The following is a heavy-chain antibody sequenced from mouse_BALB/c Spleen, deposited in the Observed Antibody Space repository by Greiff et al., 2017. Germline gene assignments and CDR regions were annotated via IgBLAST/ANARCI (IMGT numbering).Heavy chain of an antibody. CDR3: ARERDFPLGFDY. CDR2: ISSGSSTI. Sequence: DVQLVESGGGLVQPGGSRKLSCAASGFTFSSFGMHWVRQAPEKGLEWVAYISSGSSTIYYADTVKGRFTISRDNPKNTLFLQMTSLRSEDTAMYYCARERDFPLGFDYWGQGTTLTVSS. CDR1: GFTFSSFG. V-gene: IGHV5-17*02. D-gene: IGHD4-1*01. J-gene: IGHJ2*01.